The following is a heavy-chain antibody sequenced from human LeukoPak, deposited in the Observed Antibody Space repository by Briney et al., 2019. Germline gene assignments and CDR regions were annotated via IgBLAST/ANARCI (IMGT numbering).Heavy chain of an antibody. CDR1: GYTFTGYY. Sequence: ASVKVSCKASGYTFTGYYMHWVRQAPGQGLEWMGWINPNSGGTNYAQKFQGRVTMTRDTSISTAYMELSRLRSDDTAVHYCARGYCSGGSCYPNDAFDIWGQGTMVTVSS. CDR2: INPNSGGT. CDR3: ARGYCSGGSCYPNDAFDI. V-gene: IGHV1-2*02. D-gene: IGHD2-15*01. J-gene: IGHJ3*02.